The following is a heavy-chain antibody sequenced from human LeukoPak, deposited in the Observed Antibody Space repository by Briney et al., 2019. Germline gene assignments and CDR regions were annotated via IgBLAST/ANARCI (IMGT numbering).Heavy chain of an antibody. Sequence: GALRLSCAASGFTFSSYAMHWVRQAPGKGLEWVAVISYDGSNKYYADSVKGRFTISRDNSKNTLYLQMNSLRAEDTAVYYCARDGAYGSGHGGNWFDPWGQGTLVTVSS. J-gene: IGHJ5*02. CDR1: GFTFSSYA. CDR2: ISYDGSNK. CDR3: ARDGAYGSGHGGNWFDP. D-gene: IGHD3-10*01. V-gene: IGHV3-30-3*01.